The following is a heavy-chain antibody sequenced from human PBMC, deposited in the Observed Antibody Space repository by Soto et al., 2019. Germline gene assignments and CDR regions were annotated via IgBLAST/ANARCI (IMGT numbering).Heavy chain of an antibody. CDR2: ISGSSNYI. CDR1: GFTFSTYS. Sequence: EVQLVESGGGLVKPGGSLRLSCAASGFTFSTYSMNWVRQAPGKGLEWVSSISGSSNYIYYADSVKGRFTISRDNAKNSLYLQMNSLRADGTAVYYCARYDSSGYYWPYYYYGMDVWGQGTTVTVSS. CDR3: ARYDSSGYYWPYYYYGMDV. J-gene: IGHJ6*02. V-gene: IGHV3-21*01. D-gene: IGHD3-22*01.